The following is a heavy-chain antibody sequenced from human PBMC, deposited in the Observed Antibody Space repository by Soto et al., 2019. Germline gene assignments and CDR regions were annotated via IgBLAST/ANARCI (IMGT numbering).Heavy chain of an antibody. D-gene: IGHD3-22*01. CDR2: INAGNGNT. CDR1: GYTFTSYA. CDR3: ARGGDLYYYDSSGYPPFDY. J-gene: IGHJ4*02. V-gene: IGHV1-3*01. Sequence: ASVKVSCKASGYTFTSYAMHWVRQAPGQRLERMGWINAGNGNTKYSQKFQGRVTITRDTSASTAYMELSSLRSEDTAVYYCARGGDLYYYDSSGYPPFDYWGQGTLVTVS.